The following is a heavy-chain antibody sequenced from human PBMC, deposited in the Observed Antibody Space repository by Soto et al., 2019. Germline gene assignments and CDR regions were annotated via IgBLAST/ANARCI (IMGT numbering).Heavy chain of an antibody. J-gene: IGHJ4*02. CDR2: IYYSGST. Sequence: SETLSLTCTVSGGSISSGDYYWSWIRQPPGKGLEWIGYIYYSGSTYYNPSLKSRVTISVDTSKNQFSLKLSSVTAADTAVYYCARDDRYSYDSSGYKLDWGQGTLVTVSS. CDR3: ARDDRYSYDSSGYKLD. V-gene: IGHV4-30-4*01. D-gene: IGHD3-22*01. CDR1: GGSISSGDYY.